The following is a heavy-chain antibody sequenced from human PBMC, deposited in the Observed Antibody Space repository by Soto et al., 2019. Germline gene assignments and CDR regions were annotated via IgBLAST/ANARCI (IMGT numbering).Heavy chain of an antibody. Sequence: SVKVSCKAPGGTFSSYAISWVRQAPGQGLEWMGGIIPIFGTANYAQKFQGRATITADESTSTGYMELSSLRSEDTAVYYCARSQGGSSSLDIYYYYYYGMDVWGQGITVTVSS. V-gene: IGHV1-69*13. CDR1: GGTFSSYA. D-gene: IGHD2-15*01. J-gene: IGHJ6*02. CDR3: ARSQGGSSSLDIYYYYYYGMDV. CDR2: IIPIFGTA.